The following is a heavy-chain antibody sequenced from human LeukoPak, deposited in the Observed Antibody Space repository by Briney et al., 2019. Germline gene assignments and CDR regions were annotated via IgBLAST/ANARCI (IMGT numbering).Heavy chain of an antibody. CDR1: GFTFNDYY. J-gene: IGHJ4*02. CDR2: ISSSSSYT. D-gene: IGHD3-16*01. Sequence: GGSLRLSCAASGFTFNDYYMSWIRQAPGKGLEWVSYISSSSSYTNYADSVKGRFTISRDNAKNSLYLQMNSLRAEDTAAYYGARYEWSTGEYYWGQGTLVTVSS. V-gene: IGHV3-11*03. CDR3: ARYEWSTGEYY.